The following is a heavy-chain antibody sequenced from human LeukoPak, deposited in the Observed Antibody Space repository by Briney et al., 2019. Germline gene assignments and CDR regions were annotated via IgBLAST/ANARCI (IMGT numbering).Heavy chain of an antibody. V-gene: IGHV4-59*02. J-gene: IGHJ5*02. Sequence: SETLSLTCPVSGGSVRSHHWTWIRQAPGKRLEWIGYTFYTGATYYNPSLRSRVTISIDTSKNQFSLKVTSVTTADTAVYYCAKRDRGGWIAPWGQGTLVTVSS. CDR1: GGSVRSHH. D-gene: IGHD1-1*01. CDR3: AKRDRGGWIAP. CDR2: TFYTGAT.